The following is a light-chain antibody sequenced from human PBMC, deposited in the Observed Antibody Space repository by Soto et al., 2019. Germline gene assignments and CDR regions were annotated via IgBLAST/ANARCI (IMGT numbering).Light chain of an antibody. V-gene: IGKV3-15*01. Sequence: EIVMTQSPATLSVSPGERATLSCRASQSVSSNLAWYQQKPGQAPRLLIYGASTRATGIPARCSGSGSGPDFALTFGSLQSEDFAVYYCQEYNNWQWTFGQGTKVEIK. J-gene: IGKJ1*01. CDR2: GAS. CDR1: QSVSSN. CDR3: QEYNNWQWT.